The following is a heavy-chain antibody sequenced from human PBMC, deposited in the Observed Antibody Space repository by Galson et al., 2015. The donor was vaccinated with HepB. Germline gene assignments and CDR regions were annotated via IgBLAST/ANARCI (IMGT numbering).Heavy chain of an antibody. D-gene: IGHD4-17*01. CDR3: ARDIAAGQGDYEGVPDY. J-gene: IGHJ4*02. CDR1: GFTFSSYA. V-gene: IGHV3-30-3*01. Sequence: SLRLSCAASGFTFSSYAMHWVRQAPGKGLEWVAVISYDGSNKYYADSVKGRFTISRDNSKNTLYLQMNSLRAEDTAVYYCARDIAAGQGDYEGVPDYWGQGTLVTVSS. CDR2: ISYDGSNK.